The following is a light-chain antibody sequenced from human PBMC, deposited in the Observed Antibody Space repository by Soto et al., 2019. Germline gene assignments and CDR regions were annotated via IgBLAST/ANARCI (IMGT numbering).Light chain of an antibody. CDR1: QNIRNN. V-gene: IGKV3-15*01. CDR3: QQYNNWPPWT. J-gene: IGKJ1*01. CDR2: GAS. Sequence: EVVMTQSPASLSVSPGERATLSCRASQNIRNNLAWYQQKPGQSPRLLIAGASTREASIPGRFSGSGSGTDFTLIISSLQSEDFAIYYCQQYNNWPPWTFGQGTKVELK.